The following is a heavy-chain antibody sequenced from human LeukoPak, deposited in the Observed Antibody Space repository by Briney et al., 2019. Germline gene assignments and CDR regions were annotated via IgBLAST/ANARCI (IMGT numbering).Heavy chain of an antibody. Sequence: GGSLRLSCAASGFTFSSYAMSWVRQAPGKGLEWVSAISGSGGSTYYADSVKGRSTISRDNSKNTLYLQMNSLRAEDTAVYYCAAEYYDILTGSNYYYGMDVWGQGTTVTVSS. V-gene: IGHV3-23*01. J-gene: IGHJ6*02. CDR2: ISGSGGST. CDR1: GFTFSSYA. CDR3: AAEYYDILTGSNYYYGMDV. D-gene: IGHD3-9*01.